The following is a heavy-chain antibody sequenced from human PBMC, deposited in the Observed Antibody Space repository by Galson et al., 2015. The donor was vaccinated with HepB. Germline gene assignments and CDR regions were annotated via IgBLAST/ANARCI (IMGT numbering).Heavy chain of an antibody. D-gene: IGHD2-2*01. CDR2: ISYDGSNK. CDR3: ARHIVPAAIDYYYGMDV. Sequence: SLRLSCAASGLTFSSYAMHWVRQAPGKGLEWVAVISYDGSNKYYADSVKGRFTISRDNSKNTLYLQMNSLRAEDTAVYYCARHIVPAAIDYYYGMDVWGQGTTVTVSS. CDR1: GLTFSSYA. V-gene: IGHV3-30-3*01. J-gene: IGHJ6*02.